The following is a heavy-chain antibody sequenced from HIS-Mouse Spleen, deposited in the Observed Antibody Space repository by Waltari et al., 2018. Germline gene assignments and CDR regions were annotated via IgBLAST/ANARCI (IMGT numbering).Heavy chain of an antibody. CDR3: ARIAEGYTSGWYAFDY. Sequence: QVTLRESGPALVKPTQTLTLTCTFSGFSLSTSGMCVSWIRQPPGKALEWLARIGWDDDKYYGTSLKTMLTSSRDTSKNQVVLTMTNMDPLDTATYYCARIAEGYTSGWYAFDYWGQGTLVTVSS. V-gene: IGHV2-70*15. D-gene: IGHD6-19*01. CDR1: GFSLSTSGMC. CDR2: IGWDDDK. J-gene: IGHJ4*02.